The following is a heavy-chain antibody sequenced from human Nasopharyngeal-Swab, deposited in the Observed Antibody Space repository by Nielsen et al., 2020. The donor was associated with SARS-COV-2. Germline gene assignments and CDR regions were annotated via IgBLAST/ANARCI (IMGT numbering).Heavy chain of an antibody. CDR3: ARFYDYVWGSYPQWTAFDI. CDR2: IIPIFGTA. J-gene: IGHJ3*02. Sequence: SVKVSCKASGGTFSSYAISWVRQAPGQGLEWMGGIIPIFGTANYAQKFQGRVTITADESTSTAYMELSSLKSEDTAVYYCARFYDYVWGSYPQWTAFDIWGQGTMVTVSS. CDR1: GGTFSSYA. D-gene: IGHD3-16*02. V-gene: IGHV1-69*13.